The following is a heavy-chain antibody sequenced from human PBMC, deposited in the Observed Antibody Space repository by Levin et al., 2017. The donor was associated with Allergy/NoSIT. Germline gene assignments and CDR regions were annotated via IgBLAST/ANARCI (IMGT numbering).Heavy chain of an antibody. CDR2: IYYSGST. Sequence: SQTLSLTCTVSGGSISSSYWSWIRQPPGKGLEWIGYIYYSGSTNYNPSLKSRVTISVDTSKNQFSLKLSSVTAADTAVYYCARHFASSYYDSSGYWNFDYWGQGTLVTVSS. V-gene: IGHV4-59*08. CDR3: ARHFASSYYDSSGYWNFDY. CDR1: GGSISSSY. J-gene: IGHJ4*02. D-gene: IGHD3-22*01.